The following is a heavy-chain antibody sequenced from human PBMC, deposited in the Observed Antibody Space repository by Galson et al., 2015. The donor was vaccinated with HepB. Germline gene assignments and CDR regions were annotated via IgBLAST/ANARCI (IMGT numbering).Heavy chain of an antibody. CDR2: ISSSSYI. D-gene: IGHD6-19*01. CDR1: GFTFSSYS. CDR3: ATTHSSGWYSAEYFQH. Sequence: SLRLSCAASGFTFSSYSMNWVRQAPGKGLEWVSSISSSSYIYYADSVKGRFTISRDNAKNSLYLQMNSLRAEDTAVYYCATTHSSGWYSAEYFQHWGQGTLVTVSS. V-gene: IGHV3-21*01. J-gene: IGHJ1*01.